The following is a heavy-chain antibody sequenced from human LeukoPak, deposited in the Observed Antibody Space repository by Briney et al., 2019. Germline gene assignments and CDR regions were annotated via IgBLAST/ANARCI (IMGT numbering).Heavy chain of an antibody. V-gene: IGHV4-38-2*01. D-gene: IGHD6-25*01. J-gene: IGHJ4*02. CDR2: IYHSGST. CDR1: GYSISSGYY. CDR3: ARSSSAIYYFDY. Sequence: PSETLSLTCAVSGYSISSGYYWGWIRPPPGKGLEWIGSIYHSGSTYYNPSLKSRVTISVDTSKNQFSLKLSSVTAADTAVYYCARSSSAIYYFDYWGQGTLVTVSS.